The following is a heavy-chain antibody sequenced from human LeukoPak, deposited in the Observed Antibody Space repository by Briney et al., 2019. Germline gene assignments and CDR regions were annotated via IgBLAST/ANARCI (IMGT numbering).Heavy chain of an antibody. CDR2: IYYSGST. CDR3: ARGASRDADFDY. V-gene: IGHV4-61*05. J-gene: IGHJ4*02. Sequence: SETLSLTCTVSGGSISSNSYYWGWIRQPPGKGLEWIGYIYYSGSTNYNPSLKSRVTISVDTSKNQFSLKPSSVTAADTAVYYCARGASRDADFDYWGQGTLVTVSS. D-gene: IGHD6-6*01. CDR1: GGSISSNSYY.